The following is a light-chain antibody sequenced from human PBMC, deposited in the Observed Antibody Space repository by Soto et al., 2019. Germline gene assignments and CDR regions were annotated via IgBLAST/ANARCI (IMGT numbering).Light chain of an antibody. Sequence: DIQMTQSPSSLSASVGDRVTITCRASQSISIYLIWYQQKQGKAPKLLIYAASSLQSGVPSGFSGSGSGTDFTLTISSLQPEDFATYYCQQSYLTPWTFGQGTKVEIK. CDR2: AAS. V-gene: IGKV1-39*01. CDR3: QQSYLTPWT. CDR1: QSISIY. J-gene: IGKJ1*01.